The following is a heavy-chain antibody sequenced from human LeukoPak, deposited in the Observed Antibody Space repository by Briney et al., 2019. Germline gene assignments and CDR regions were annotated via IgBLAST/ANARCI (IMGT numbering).Heavy chain of an antibody. CDR1: GYTFTSYG. J-gene: IGHJ4*02. V-gene: IGHV1-18*01. Sequence: ASVKVSCKASGYTFTSYGISWVRQAPGQGLEWMGWISAYNGNTNYAQKLQGRVTMATDTSTSTAYMELRSLGSDDTAVYYCARDRTYDSSGYSLYWGQGTLVTVSS. CDR3: ARDRTYDSSGYSLY. D-gene: IGHD3-22*01. CDR2: ISAYNGNT.